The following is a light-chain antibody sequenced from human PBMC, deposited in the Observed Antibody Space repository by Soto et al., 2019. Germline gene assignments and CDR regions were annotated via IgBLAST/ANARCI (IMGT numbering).Light chain of an antibody. V-gene: IGLV1-51*02. CDR3: GTWDSGLSGFV. J-gene: IGLJ1*01. Sequence: QSVLTQPPSVSAAPGQKVTISCPGSNSNIGNSYVYWYQQFPGAAPKLLMYENAKRASGIPDRFPGSKSGAAATLAITGIQTGDEADYYCGTWDSGLSGFVFGTGTKVTVL. CDR1: NSNIGNSY. CDR2: ENA.